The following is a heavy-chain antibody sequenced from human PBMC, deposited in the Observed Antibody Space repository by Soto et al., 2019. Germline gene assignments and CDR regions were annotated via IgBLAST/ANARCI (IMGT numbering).Heavy chain of an antibody. D-gene: IGHD7-27*01. CDR1: GYTFISYA. Sequence: GASVKVSCKASGYTFISYAMHWVRQAPGQRLEWMGWINAGNGNTKYSQKFQGRVTITRDTSASTAYMELSSLRSEDTAVYYCARDFALSLWAFDYWGQGPPVTVSS. J-gene: IGHJ4*02. V-gene: IGHV1-3*01. CDR3: ARDFALSLWAFDY. CDR2: INAGNGNT.